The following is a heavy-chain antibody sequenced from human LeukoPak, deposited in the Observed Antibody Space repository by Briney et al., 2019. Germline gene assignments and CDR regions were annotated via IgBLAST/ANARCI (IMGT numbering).Heavy chain of an antibody. V-gene: IGHV4-39*02. Sequence: SETLSLTCTVSGGSISSGSSDYWGWVRQPPGKGLEWIGIIDYSGSTYYNPSLKSRVTISVDTSKSHFSLRLTSVTAADTAVYRCARLLIYGWFDPWGQGTLVTVSS. D-gene: IGHD5-12*01. CDR3: ARLLIYGWFDP. J-gene: IGHJ5*02. CDR1: GGSISSGSSDY. CDR2: IDYSGST.